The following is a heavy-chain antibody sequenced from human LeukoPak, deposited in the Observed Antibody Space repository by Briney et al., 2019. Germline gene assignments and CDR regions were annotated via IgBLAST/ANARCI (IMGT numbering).Heavy chain of an antibody. D-gene: IGHD5-18*01. CDR1: GYTFTGYN. J-gene: IGHJ6*03. Sequence: ASVKVSCKASGYTFTGYNMHWVRQAPGQGLEWMGWINPNSGGTNYAQKFQGRVTMTRDTSISTAYMELSRLRSDDTAVYYCARCTYSGYHYYMDVWGKGTTVTVSS. V-gene: IGHV1-2*02. CDR3: ARCTYSGYHYYMDV. CDR2: INPNSGGT.